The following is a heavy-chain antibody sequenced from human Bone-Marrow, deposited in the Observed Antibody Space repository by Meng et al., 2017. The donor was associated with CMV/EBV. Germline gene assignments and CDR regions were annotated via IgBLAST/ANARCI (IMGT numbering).Heavy chain of an antibody. CDR2: ISRSGVII. V-gene: IGHV3-48*03. D-gene: IGHD3-3*01. CDR3: ARDYVRITIFGVVTGAGGMDV. Sequence: GESLKISCAASGFTFNTFEMNWVRQAPGKRPEWISYISRSGVIIYYADSVKGRFTISRDNAKNSLYLQMNSLRAEDTAVYYCARDYVRITIFGVVTGAGGMDVWGQGTTVTVSS. J-gene: IGHJ6*02. CDR1: GFTFNTFE.